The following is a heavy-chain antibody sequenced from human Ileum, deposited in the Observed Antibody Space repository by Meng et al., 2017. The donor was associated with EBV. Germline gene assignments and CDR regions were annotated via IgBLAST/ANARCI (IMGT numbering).Heavy chain of an antibody. V-gene: IGHV7-4-1*02. D-gene: IGHD6-19*01. CDR1: GYTFTSYA. Sequence: QVLLLQSGPEVKKPGASAKVSCKASGYTFTSYAMNWVRQAPGQGLEWMGWINTNTGNPTYAQGFTGRFVFSLDTSVSTAYLQISSLKAEDTAVYYCARDKIAVAGITGDYWGQGTLVTVSS. CDR3: ARDKIAVAGITGDY. J-gene: IGHJ4*02. CDR2: INTNTGNP.